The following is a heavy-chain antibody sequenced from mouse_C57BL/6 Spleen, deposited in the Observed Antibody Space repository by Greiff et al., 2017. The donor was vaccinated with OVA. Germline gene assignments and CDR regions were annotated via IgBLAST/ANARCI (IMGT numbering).Heavy chain of an antibody. V-gene: IGHV1-55*01. D-gene: IGHD1-1*01. J-gene: IGHJ2*01. CDR1: GYTFTSYW. CDR2: IYPGDGDT. Sequence: QVQLQQPGAELVKPGASVKMSCKASGYTFTSYWITWVKQRPGQGLEWIGDIYPGDGDTNYNGKFKGKATLTADKSSSTAYMQLSSLTSEDSAVYFCARFITTAFFDYWGQGTTLTVSS. CDR3: ARFITTAFFDY.